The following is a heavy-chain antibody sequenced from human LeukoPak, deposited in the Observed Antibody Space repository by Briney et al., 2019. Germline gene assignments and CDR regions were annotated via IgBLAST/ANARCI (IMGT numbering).Heavy chain of an antibody. Sequence: PGGSLRLSCAASGFTFSNYGMHWVRQAPGKGLEWVAVISYDGSNKYYADSVKGRFTISRDNSKNTLYLQMNSLRAEDTAVYYCAKAGYSSGWRNFDYWGQGTLVTVSS. CDR3: AKAGYSSGWRNFDY. J-gene: IGHJ4*02. V-gene: IGHV3-30*18. D-gene: IGHD6-19*01. CDR2: ISYDGSNK. CDR1: GFTFSNYG.